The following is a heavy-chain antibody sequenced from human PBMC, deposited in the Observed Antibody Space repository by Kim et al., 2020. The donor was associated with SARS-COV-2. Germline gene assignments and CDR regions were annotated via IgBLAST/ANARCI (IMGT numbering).Heavy chain of an antibody. CDR2: ISSSTSYT. Sequence: GGSLRLSCAASGFNFSDYYMSWIRQAPGKGLEWVSYISSSTSYTNFADSVKGRFTISRDNAKNSLYLQMNSLRAEDTAMYYCARVSEGGSSWYYFDSWGQGNLVTVSS. D-gene: IGHD6-13*01. CDR1: GFNFSDYY. CDR3: ARVSEGGSSWYYFDS. J-gene: IGHJ4*02. V-gene: IGHV3-11*05.